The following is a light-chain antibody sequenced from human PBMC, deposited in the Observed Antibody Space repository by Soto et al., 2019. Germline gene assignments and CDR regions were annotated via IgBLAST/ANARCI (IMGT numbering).Light chain of an antibody. J-gene: IGKJ1*01. CDR1: QGISSY. V-gene: IGKV1-8*01. Sequence: AIRMTQSPSSFSASTGDRVTITFRASQGISSYLAWYQQKPGKAPKLLIYRASSLESGVPSRFSGSGSGTEFTLTISSLQPDDFATYYCQQYNSDSTFGQGTKVDI. CDR2: RAS. CDR3: QQYNSDST.